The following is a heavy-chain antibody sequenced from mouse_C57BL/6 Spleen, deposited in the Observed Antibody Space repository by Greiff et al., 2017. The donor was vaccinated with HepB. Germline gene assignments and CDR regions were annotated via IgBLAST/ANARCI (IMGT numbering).Heavy chain of an antibody. CDR3: ARDDGYYGWYFDV. Sequence: DVMLVESGGGLVKPGGSLKLSCAASGFTFSDYGMHWVRQAPEKGLAWVAYISSGSSTIYYADTVKGRFTISRDNAKNTLFLKMTSLRSEDTAMYYCARDDGYYGWYFDVWGTGTTVTVSS. CDR1: GFTFSDYG. CDR2: ISSGSSTI. D-gene: IGHD2-3*01. J-gene: IGHJ1*03. V-gene: IGHV5-17*01.